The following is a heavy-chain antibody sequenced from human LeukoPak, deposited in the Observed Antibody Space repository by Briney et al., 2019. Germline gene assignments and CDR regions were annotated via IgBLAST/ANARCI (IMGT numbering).Heavy chain of an antibody. Sequence: PGGSLRLSCAASEFIVSGNYMNWVRQAPGKGLEWVSVIYRSGTTSYTDSVKGRFTISTDNSKNTLYFLMNSLRGDDTAVYYCARGDDYFDYWGQGTLVTVSS. CDR1: EFIVSGNY. J-gene: IGHJ4*02. CDR3: ARGDDYFDY. V-gene: IGHV3-53*01. CDR2: IYRSGTT.